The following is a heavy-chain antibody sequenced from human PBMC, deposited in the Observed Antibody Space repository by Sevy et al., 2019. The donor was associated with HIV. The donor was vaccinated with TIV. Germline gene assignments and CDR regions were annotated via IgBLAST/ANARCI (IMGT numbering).Heavy chain of an antibody. D-gene: IGHD2-15*01. CDR1: GGSISSYY. Sequence: SETLSLTCTVSGGSISSYYWSWIRQPAGKGLEWIGRIYTSGSTNYNPSLKSRVTMSVDTSKNQFSLKLSSVTAAETAVYYCARELDIVVVVAATPGAFDYWGQGTLVTVSS. CDR2: IYTSGST. V-gene: IGHV4-4*07. J-gene: IGHJ4*02. CDR3: ARELDIVVVVAATPGAFDY.